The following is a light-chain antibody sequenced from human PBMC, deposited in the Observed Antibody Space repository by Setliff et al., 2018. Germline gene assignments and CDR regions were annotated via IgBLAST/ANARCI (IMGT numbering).Light chain of an antibody. J-gene: IGLJ3*02. CDR1: SSDIGSTKY. CDR2: EVS. V-gene: IGLV2-14*01. CDR3: SSYTTSTFWV. Sequence: QSALTQPASVSGSPGQSITISCTGTSSDIGSTKYVSWYQQHPAKAPKLMIYEVSNRPSGVSNRFSGSKSGNTASLTISGLQAEDEADYYCSSYTTSTFWVFGGGTQRTVL.